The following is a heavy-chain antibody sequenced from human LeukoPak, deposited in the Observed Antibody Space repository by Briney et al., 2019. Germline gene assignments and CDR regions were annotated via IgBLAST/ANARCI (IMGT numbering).Heavy chain of an antibody. V-gene: IGHV3-23*01. CDR1: GSTFSNFA. Sequence: PGRSLRLSCAASGSTFSNFAIHWVRQPPGNGLEWVSIVNGDGVNTYYADSVKGRFTISRDNSKNTVYLQMNSLRAEDTAVYYCAKRGHCSATCTYDYWGQGTLVTVSS. J-gene: IGHJ4*02. CDR2: VNGDGVNT. D-gene: IGHD2-15*01. CDR3: AKRGHCSATCTYDY.